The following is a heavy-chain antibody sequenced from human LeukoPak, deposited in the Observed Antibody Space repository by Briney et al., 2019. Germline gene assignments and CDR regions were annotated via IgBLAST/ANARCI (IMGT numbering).Heavy chain of an antibody. Sequence: HAGGSLSLSCAASGLSFSTYNMIWVRQAPGKGLECISYITPTSTTIHYADSVKGRFAVSIDNANSLLYLQMNSLRVEDTAVYYCARVVSGVTGGDYWGQGTLVSVSS. CDR1: GLSFSTYN. D-gene: IGHD3-3*01. CDR2: ITPTSTTI. V-gene: IGHV3-48*04. CDR3: ARVVSGVTGGDY. J-gene: IGHJ4*02.